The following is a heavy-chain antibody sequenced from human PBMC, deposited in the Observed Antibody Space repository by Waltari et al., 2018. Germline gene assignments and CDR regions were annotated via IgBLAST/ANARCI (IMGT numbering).Heavy chain of an antibody. V-gene: IGHV4-39*07. J-gene: IGHJ4*02. CDR1: GGSISSSSYY. CDR2: IYYSGST. D-gene: IGHD3-3*01. Sequence: QLQLQESGPGLVKPSETLSLTCTVSGGSISSSSYYWGWIRQPPGKGLEWIGSIYYSGSTYYNPSLKSRVTISVDTSKNQFSLKLSSVTAADTAVYYCAGGRITIFGVVTWLFDYWGQGTLVTVSS. CDR3: AGGRITIFGVVTWLFDY.